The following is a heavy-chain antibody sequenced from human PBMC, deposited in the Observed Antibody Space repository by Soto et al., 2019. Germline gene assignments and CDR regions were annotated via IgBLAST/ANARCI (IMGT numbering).Heavy chain of an antibody. CDR1: GLTFDDYA. CDR2: ISWNSGEI. CDR3: TRRGLLSTCFCDY. Sequence: EVQLVESGGGLVQPGRSLRLYCAASGLTFDDYAMEWVRQAPGKGLEWVSGISWNSGEIAYAESVKGRFTISRDNAKNSLYLQTNSLRAEDTALYYCTRRGLLSTCFCDYWGQVFLVNVAS. J-gene: IGHJ4*02. V-gene: IGHV3-9*01. D-gene: IGHD2-15*01.